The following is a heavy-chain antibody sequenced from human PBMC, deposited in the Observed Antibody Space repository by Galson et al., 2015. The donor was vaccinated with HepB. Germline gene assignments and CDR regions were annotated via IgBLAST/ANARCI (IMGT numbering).Heavy chain of an antibody. Sequence: PALVKPTQTLTLTCTVSGFSLNTSEMRVSWLRQPPGKALEWLARGVWDDDKYYNTSLKTRLTISRDTSKDQVVLRMTNMDPADTATYYCARTRIEAADKQGQFYFNGMDVWGQGTTVTVSS. V-gene: IGHV2-70*04. CDR2: GVWDDDK. D-gene: IGHD6-13*01. CDR1: GFSLNTSEMR. J-gene: IGHJ6*02. CDR3: ARTRIEAADKQGQFYFNGMDV.